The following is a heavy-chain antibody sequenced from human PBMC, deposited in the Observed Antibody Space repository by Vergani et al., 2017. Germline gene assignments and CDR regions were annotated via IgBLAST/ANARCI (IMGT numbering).Heavy chain of an antibody. CDR3: ARDCTSGGCPDNYGMDV. V-gene: IGHV3-21*06. D-gene: IGHD2-8*01. Sequence: VQLVESGGGLVKPGGSLSLSCAASGFTFSDFSMSWVRQAPGKGLEWVAFIGSSGPYINYADSGKGRFIISRDNTNNSLFLQLRSLRAEDAAVYYCARDCTSGGCPDNYGMDVWGQGATVTVSS. CDR1: GFTFSDFS. CDR2: IGSSGPYI. J-gene: IGHJ6*02.